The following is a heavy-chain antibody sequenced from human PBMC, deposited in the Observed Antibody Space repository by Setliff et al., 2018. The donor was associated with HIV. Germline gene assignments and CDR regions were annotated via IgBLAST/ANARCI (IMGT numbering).Heavy chain of an antibody. CDR1: GGSISSHY. D-gene: IGHD6-13*01. CDR2: IYYSGST. V-gene: IGHV4-59*11. J-gene: IGHJ1*01. CDR3: ARVGTGCSSSWYFQYTEYFQH. Sequence: LSLTCTVSGGSISSHYWSWIRQPPGKGLEWIGSIYYSGSTNYNPSLKSRVTISVDTSKNQFSLKLSSVTAADTAVYYCARVGTGCSSSWYFQYTEYFQHWGQGTLVTVSS.